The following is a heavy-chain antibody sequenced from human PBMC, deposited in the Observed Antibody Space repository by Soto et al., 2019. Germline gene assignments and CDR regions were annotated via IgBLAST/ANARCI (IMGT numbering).Heavy chain of an antibody. V-gene: IGHV4-4*02. Sequence: QVQLQESGPGLVKPSGTLSLTCTVSGVSISSSHWWSWVRQSPGKGLDWIGEIHHTGSTNYNPSLKCRITVSVDKSQNQFSLTLTSVTATDTALYYCASRIRGTTYLGYWGQGTLVTVSS. CDR3: ASRIRGTTYLGY. J-gene: IGHJ4*02. CDR2: IHHTGST. CDR1: GVSISSSHW. D-gene: IGHD3-10*01.